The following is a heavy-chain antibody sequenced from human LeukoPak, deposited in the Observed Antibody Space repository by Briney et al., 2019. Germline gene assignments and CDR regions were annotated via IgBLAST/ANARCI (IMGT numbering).Heavy chain of an antibody. D-gene: IGHD3/OR15-3a*01. CDR3: TAGTGRSDFDY. CDR2: IKRKGDDGTI. CDR1: GFTFSNAW. V-gene: IGHV3-15*01. J-gene: IGHJ4*02. Sequence: GGSLRLSCKASGFTFSNAWMSWARQAPGRGLEWVGRIKRKGDDGTIDYAAPVKGRLSISRDDSKNTLYLQMNSLKSEDTAVYYCTAGTGRSDFDYWGQGTLVTVSS.